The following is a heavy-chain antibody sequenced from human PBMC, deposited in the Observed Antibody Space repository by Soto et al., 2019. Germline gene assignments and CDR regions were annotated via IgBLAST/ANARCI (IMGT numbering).Heavy chain of an antibody. J-gene: IGHJ4*02. V-gene: IGHV3-7*03. Sequence: EVQLVESGGGLVQPGGSLRLSCAASGFTFSSYWMSWVRQAPGKGLEWVANIKQDGSEKYYVDSVKGRFTISRDNAKNSLYLQMNSLRAEDTAVYYCARDRITFGGVIVIGGGFAYWGQGTLVTVSS. CDR3: ARDRITFGGVIVIGGGFAY. D-gene: IGHD3-16*02. CDR1: GFTFSSYW. CDR2: IKQDGSEK.